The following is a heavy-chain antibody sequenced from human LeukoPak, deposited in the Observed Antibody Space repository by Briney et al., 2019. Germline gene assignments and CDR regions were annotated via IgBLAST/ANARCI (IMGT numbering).Heavy chain of an antibody. J-gene: IGHJ6*03. Sequence: PGGSLRLSCAASGFTFSSYAMHWVRQAPGKGLEWVAVISYDGSNKYYADSVKGRFTISRDNSKNTLYLQMNSLRAEDTAVYYCARAARQLVLQHHYYYYYYMDVWGKGTTVTVSS. CDR2: ISYDGSNK. CDR3: ARAARQLVLQHHYYYYYYMDV. V-gene: IGHV3-30*04. CDR1: GFTFSSYA. D-gene: IGHD6-13*01.